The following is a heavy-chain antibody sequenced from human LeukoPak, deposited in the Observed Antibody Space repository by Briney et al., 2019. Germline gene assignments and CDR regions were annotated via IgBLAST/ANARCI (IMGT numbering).Heavy chain of an antibody. CDR2: IYYSGST. J-gene: IGHJ3*02. CDR1: GGSISSYY. CDR3: ARARVWFGLPDAFDI. V-gene: IGHV4-59*01. Sequence: KPSETLSLTCTVSGGSISSYYWSWIRQPPGKGLEWIGYIYYSGSTYYNPSLKSRVTISVDTSKNQFSLKLSSVTAADTAVYYCARARVWFGLPDAFDIWGQGTMVTVSS. D-gene: IGHD3-10*01.